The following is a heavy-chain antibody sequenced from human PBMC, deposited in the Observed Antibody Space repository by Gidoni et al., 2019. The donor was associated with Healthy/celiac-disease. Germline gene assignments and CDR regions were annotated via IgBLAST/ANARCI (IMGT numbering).Heavy chain of an antibody. CDR2: IIPILGIA. Sequence: QVQLVQSGAEVKKPGSSVKVSCKASGGTFSSYAISWVRQAPGQGLEWMGRIIPILGIANYAQKFQGRVTITADKSTSTAYMELSSLRSEDTAVYYCARGGSIVADPGFDYWGQGTLVTVSS. CDR3: ARGGSIVADPGFDY. CDR1: GGTFSSYA. V-gene: IGHV1-69*04. J-gene: IGHJ4*02. D-gene: IGHD3-22*01.